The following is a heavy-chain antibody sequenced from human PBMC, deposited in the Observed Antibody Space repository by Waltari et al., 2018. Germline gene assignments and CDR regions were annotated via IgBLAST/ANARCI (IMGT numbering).Heavy chain of an antibody. D-gene: IGHD3-10*01. CDR3: AKDAFGNTYLDY. J-gene: IGHJ4*02. Sequence: QVQLVESGGGVVQPGKSLRLSCVASGFSLSNYGMHWVRQTPGRGLEWVAVTVSAGSVEYYADSVRGRFTVSRDNSKNILYLDMDSLRVDDTATYYCAKDAFGNTYLDYWGQGTLVTVSS. CDR1: GFSLSNYG. CDR2: TVSAGSVE. V-gene: IGHV3-30*18.